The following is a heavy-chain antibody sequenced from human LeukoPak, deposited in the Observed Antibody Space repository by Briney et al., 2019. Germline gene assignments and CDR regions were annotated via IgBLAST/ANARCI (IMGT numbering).Heavy chain of an antibody. D-gene: IGHD6-19*01. J-gene: IGHJ4*02. Sequence: GGSLRLSCAASGFTVSTYAMNWNRQAPGKGLEWVSYFGSSSGTIHYADSVKGRFTISRDNSKNTVYLQMNSLRAEDTAVYYCAKVSSGWCPLDNWGQGTLVTVSS. V-gene: IGHV3-23*01. CDR1: GFTVSTYA. CDR2: FGSSSGTI. CDR3: AKVSSGWCPLDN.